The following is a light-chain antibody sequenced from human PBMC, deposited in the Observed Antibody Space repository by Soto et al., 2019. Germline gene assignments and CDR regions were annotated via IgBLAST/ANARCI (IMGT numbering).Light chain of an antibody. CDR3: CSYAGIFTHDV. Sequence: QSALTQPRSVSGSPGQSVTISCTGTTNDVGNYNYVSWYQQHPDKAPKLLIYDVSKRPSGVPDRFSGSKSGNTASLTISGLQAEDEADDYCCSYAGIFTHDVFVPGTKLTVL. J-gene: IGLJ1*01. CDR2: DVS. CDR1: TNDVGNYNY. V-gene: IGLV2-11*01.